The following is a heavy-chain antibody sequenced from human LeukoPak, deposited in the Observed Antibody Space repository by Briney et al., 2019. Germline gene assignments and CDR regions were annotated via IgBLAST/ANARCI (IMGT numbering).Heavy chain of an antibody. CDR1: GFTFTSYA. J-gene: IGHJ4*02. CDR3: ANGLEHSSNSAFDH. V-gene: IGHV3-23*01. Sequence: PGGSLRLSCAASGFTFTSYALGWVRQAPGKGLEWVSHITSSGGSTYYAYSVKGRFTISRDNFKNTLYLQMNSLRAEDTAVYHCANGLEHSSNSAFDHWGQGTLVTVSS. D-gene: IGHD6-6*01. CDR2: ITSSGGST.